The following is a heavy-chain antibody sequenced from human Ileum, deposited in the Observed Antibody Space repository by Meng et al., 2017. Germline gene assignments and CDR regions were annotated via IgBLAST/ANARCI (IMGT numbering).Heavy chain of an antibody. CDR3: ARADYVRYFDL. V-gene: IGHV4-4*02. J-gene: IGHJ2*01. D-gene: IGHD3-10*02. Sequence: LQGSVPGLVKPSEALSLTCAVSGGSIESNNWWTWIRQPPGQGLEWIGEVYHSGSTHYNPSLQSRVTISIDNSKNRFSLSLNSVTAADTAIYYCARADYVRYFDLWGRGNLV. CDR2: VYHSGST. CDR1: GGSIESNNW.